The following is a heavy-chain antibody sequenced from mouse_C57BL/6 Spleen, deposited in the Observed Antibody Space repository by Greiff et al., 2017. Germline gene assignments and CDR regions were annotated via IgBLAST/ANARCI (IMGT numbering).Heavy chain of an antibody. CDR1: GFNIKDYY. Sequence: EVQLQQSGAELVKPGASVKLSCTASGFNIKDYYMHWVKQRTEQGLEWIGRLDPEDGETKSAPKFQGKATITADTSSNPAFLQLSSLTSEDTAVYYCASRLYWDYFDYWGQGTTLTVSS. D-gene: IGHD2-1*01. CDR2: LDPEDGET. CDR3: ASRLYWDYFDY. J-gene: IGHJ2*01. V-gene: IGHV14-2*01.